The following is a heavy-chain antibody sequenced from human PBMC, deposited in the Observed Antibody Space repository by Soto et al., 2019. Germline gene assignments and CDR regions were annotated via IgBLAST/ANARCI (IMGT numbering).Heavy chain of an antibody. CDR2: ISAENGNT. J-gene: IGHJ4*02. CDR1: GYVFTSYG. CDR3: ARNHCSGTNCYSLVDY. D-gene: IGHD2-2*02. Sequence: VHLVQSGAEVKKPGASVKVSCKASGYVFTSYGFNWVRQAPGQGLEWVGWISAENGNTNYAQKGQGRVTMTTDTSTTSAYMELRSLRSDDTAVYYCARNHCSGTNCYSLVDYWGQGTLVTVSS. V-gene: IGHV1-18*04.